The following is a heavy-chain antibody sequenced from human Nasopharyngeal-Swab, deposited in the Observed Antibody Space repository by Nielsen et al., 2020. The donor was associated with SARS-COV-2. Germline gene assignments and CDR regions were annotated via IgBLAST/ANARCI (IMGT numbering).Heavy chain of an antibody. V-gene: IGHV3-7*01. CDR2: IKQDGSEK. D-gene: IGHD3-22*01. Sequence: GGPLRLSCAASGCTFSSHWLSWVRQAPGKGLEWVANIKQDGSEKYYVDSVKGRFTISRDNAKHSLYLQMNSLRAEDTAVYYCARDVRYDGIDYWGQGTLVTVSS. CDR1: GCTFSSHW. J-gene: IGHJ4*02. CDR3: ARDVRYDGIDY.